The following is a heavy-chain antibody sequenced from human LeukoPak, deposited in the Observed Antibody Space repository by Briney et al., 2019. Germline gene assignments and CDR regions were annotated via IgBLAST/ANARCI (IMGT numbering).Heavy chain of an antibody. V-gene: IGHV3-23*01. Sequence: GGSLRLSCAASGFTFSSIAMSWVRQAPDKGLEWASTISGSGGGTYYADSVKGRFTISRDNAKNSLYLQMNSLRDEDTAVYYCARSGNYDWWGQGTLVTVSS. CDR2: ISGSGGGT. J-gene: IGHJ4*02. D-gene: IGHD1-1*01. CDR3: ARSGNYDW. CDR1: GFTFSSIA.